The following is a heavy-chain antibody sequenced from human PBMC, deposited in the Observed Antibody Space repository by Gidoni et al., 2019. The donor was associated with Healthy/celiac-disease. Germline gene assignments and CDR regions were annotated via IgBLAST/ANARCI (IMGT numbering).Heavy chain of an antibody. Sequence: EVHLLVSGGGLVPPGGSLRLSCAACGFHFSSYAMSWVRQAPGKGLEWVSAISGSGGSTYYADSVKGRFTISRDNSKNTLYLQMNSLRAEDTAVYYCAKQIVVVINPFDYWGQGTLVTVSS. V-gene: IGHV3-23*01. D-gene: IGHD3-22*01. CDR2: ISGSGGST. J-gene: IGHJ4*02. CDR1: GFHFSSYA. CDR3: AKQIVVVINPFDY.